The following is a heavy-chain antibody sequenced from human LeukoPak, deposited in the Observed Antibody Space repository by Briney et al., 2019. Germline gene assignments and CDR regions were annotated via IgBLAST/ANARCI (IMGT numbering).Heavy chain of an antibody. V-gene: IGHV3-33*08. CDR1: GFTFSSYA. CDR3: ARDAWSYDSSGYYLDY. CDR2: IWYDGSNK. Sequence: PGRSLRLSCAASGFTFSSYAMHWVRQAPGKGLEWVAVIWYDGSNKYYADSVKGRFTISRDNSKNTLYLQRNSLRAEDTAVYYCARDAWSYDSSGYYLDYWGQGTLVTGSS. J-gene: IGHJ4*02. D-gene: IGHD3-22*01.